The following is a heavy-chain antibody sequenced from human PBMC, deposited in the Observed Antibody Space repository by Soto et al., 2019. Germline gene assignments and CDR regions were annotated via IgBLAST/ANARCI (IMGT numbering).Heavy chain of an antibody. CDR1: GYTFTSYY. V-gene: IGHV1-46*01. J-gene: IGHJ3*02. CDR3: ARVRTRGDAFDI. CDR2: INPSGGST. Sequence: QVQLVQSGAEVKKPGASVKVSCKASGYTFTSYYMHWVRQAPGQGLEWMGIINPSGGSTSYAQKFQGRVTMTRDTSTITVYMELSSLRSEDTAVYYCARVRTRGDAFDIWGQGTMVTVSS.